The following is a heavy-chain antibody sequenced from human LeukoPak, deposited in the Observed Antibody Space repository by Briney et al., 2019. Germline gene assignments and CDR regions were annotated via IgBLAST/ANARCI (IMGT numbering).Heavy chain of an antibody. D-gene: IGHD3-22*01. V-gene: IGHV4-59*08. Sequence: SETLSLPCTFSGGSISVYYWSWIRQPPGKGLEGIGYIYYSGSTNYNPSLKSRVTISVDTSKNQFSLKLSSVTAADTAVYYCARHSKYYYDSSGSYVGYFQHWGQGTLVTVSS. CDR2: IYYSGST. CDR3: ARHSKYYYDSSGSYVGYFQH. J-gene: IGHJ1*01. CDR1: GGSISVYY.